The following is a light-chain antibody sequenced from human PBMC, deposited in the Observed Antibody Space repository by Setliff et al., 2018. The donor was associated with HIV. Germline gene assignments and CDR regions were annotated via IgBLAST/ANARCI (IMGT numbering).Light chain of an antibody. CDR2: DVS. Sequence: QSALAQPASVSGSPGQSITISCTGTSSDVGGYNYVSWYQQHPGKAPKLMIYDVSNRPSGVSNRYSGSKSGNTASLTISGLQAEDEADYYCSSYTSGTTLYVFGTGTKVT. CDR1: SSDVGGYNY. CDR3: SSYTSGTTLYV. V-gene: IGLV2-14*03. J-gene: IGLJ1*01.